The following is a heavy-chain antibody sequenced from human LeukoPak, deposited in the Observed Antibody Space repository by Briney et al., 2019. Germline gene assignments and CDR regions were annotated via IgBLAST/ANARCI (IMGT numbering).Heavy chain of an antibody. CDR1: GFTFSSYW. CDR2: INSDGSST. CDR3: ARETGNNWFDP. J-gene: IGHJ5*02. D-gene: IGHD1-1*01. V-gene: IGHV3-74*01. Sequence: GGSLRLSCAASGFTFSSYWMHWVRQAPGKGLVWVSRINSDGSSTSYADSVRGRFTISRDNAKNTLYLQMNSLRAEDTAVYYCARETGNNWFDPWGQGTLVTVSS.